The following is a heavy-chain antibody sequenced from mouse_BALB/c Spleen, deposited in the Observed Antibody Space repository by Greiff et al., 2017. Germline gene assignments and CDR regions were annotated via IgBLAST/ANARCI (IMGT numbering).Heavy chain of an antibody. Sequence: QVHVKQSGPELVRPGVSVKISCKGSSYTFTDYAMHWVKQSHAKSLEWIGVISTYYGNTNYNQKFKGKATMTVDKSSSTAYMELARLTSEDSAVYYYAREGYYYGSSPYAMDYWGQGTSVTVSS. CDR1: SYTFTDYA. CDR3: AREGYYYGSSPYAMDY. V-gene: IGHV1-67*01. D-gene: IGHD1-1*01. J-gene: IGHJ4*01. CDR2: ISTYYGNT.